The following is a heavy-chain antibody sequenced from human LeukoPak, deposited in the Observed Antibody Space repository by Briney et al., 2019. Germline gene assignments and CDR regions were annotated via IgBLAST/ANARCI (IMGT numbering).Heavy chain of an antibody. Sequence: SETLSLTCAVSGYSISSGYYWGWIRQPPGKGLEWIGSIYHSGSTNYNPSLKSRVTISVDTSKNQFSLKLSSVTAADTAVYYCARDHGRWLQLRFPYYFDYWGQGTLVTVSS. V-gene: IGHV4-38-2*02. CDR2: IYHSGST. D-gene: IGHD5-24*01. CDR1: GYSISSGYY. J-gene: IGHJ4*02. CDR3: ARDHGRWLQLRFPYYFDY.